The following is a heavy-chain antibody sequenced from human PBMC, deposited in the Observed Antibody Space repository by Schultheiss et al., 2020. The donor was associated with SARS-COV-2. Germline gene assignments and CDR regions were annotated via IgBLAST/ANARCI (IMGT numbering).Heavy chain of an antibody. CDR3: ASGPSYYFDY. V-gene: IGHV6-1*01. J-gene: IGHJ4*02. CDR1: GDSVSSNDAA. Sequence: SQTLSLTCVISGDSVSSNDAAWNWIRQSPSRGLEWLGRTYYRSRWFNDYAVSVKSRITINADASKNQFSLQLNSVTPEDTAVYYCASGPSYYFDYWGQGYLVTVSS. CDR2: TYYRSRWFN.